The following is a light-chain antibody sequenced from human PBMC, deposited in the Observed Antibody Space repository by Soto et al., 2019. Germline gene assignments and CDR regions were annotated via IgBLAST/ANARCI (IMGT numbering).Light chain of an antibody. Sequence: DIQLTQSPSFLSASVGDRVTITCRASQGISSNLAWYQQKPGKAPKLLIYAASTLQSGVPSRFSGSGSGTEFTLTISSLQPEDFATYYCQQLNSYPQITFGPGTKVDIK. CDR2: AAS. CDR1: QGISSN. CDR3: QQLNSYPQIT. V-gene: IGKV1-9*01. J-gene: IGKJ3*01.